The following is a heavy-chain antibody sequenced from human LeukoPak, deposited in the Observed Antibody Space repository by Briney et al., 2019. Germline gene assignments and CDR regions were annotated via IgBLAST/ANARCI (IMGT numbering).Heavy chain of an antibody. J-gene: IGHJ5*02. CDR2: ISWDGGST. Sequence: PGGSPRLSCAASGFTFDDYTMHWVRQAPGKGLEWVSLISWDGGSTYYADSVKGRFTISRDNSKNSLYLQMNSLRTEDTALYYCAKDSGDSSSWYHRWFDPWGQGTLVTVSS. V-gene: IGHV3-43*01. CDR3: AKDSGDSSSWYHRWFDP. CDR1: GFTFDDYT. D-gene: IGHD6-13*01.